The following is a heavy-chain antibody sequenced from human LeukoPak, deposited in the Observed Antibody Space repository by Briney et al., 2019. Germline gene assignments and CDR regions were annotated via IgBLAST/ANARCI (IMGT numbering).Heavy chain of an antibody. Sequence: ASVKVSCKASGYTFTTYAIHWVRQAPGQRLEWMGWNNAGNGNTKYSQKIQGRVTITADTSASTAYMELSSLRSEDTAAYYCARVAVAGSFDPWGQGTLVTVSS. CDR2: NNAGNGNT. CDR1: GYTFTTYA. D-gene: IGHD6-19*01. J-gene: IGHJ5*02. CDR3: ARVAVAGSFDP. V-gene: IGHV1-3*01.